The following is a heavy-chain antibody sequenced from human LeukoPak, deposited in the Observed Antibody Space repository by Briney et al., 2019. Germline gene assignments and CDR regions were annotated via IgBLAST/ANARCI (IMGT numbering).Heavy chain of an antibody. CDR1: GASSSSADHY. Sequence: SETLSLTCLVSGASSSSADHYWTWIRQPPGKGLEWVGYIYFSGSTYYNPSLKGRATISLDTSKSRFSLKMTSVTAADTAVYYCAREYYDILTGYSHDYWGQGTLVTVSS. D-gene: IGHD3-9*01. V-gene: IGHV4-30-4*07. J-gene: IGHJ4*02. CDR3: AREYYDILTGYSHDY. CDR2: IYFSGST.